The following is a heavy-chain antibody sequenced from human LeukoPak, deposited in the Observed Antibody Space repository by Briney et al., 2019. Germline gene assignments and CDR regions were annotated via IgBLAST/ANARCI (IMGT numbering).Heavy chain of an antibody. J-gene: IGHJ4*02. D-gene: IGHD6-19*01. CDR1: GFTFSDYY. CDR3: ARDTVAGPYYFDY. V-gene: IGHV3-11*05. CDR2: ISSSSSYT. Sequence: GGSLRLSCAASGFTFSDYYMSWIRQAPGKGLEWVSYISSSSSYTNYADSVKGRFTISRDNAKNSLYLQMNSLRAEDTAVYYCARDTVAGPYYFDYWGQGTLVTVSS.